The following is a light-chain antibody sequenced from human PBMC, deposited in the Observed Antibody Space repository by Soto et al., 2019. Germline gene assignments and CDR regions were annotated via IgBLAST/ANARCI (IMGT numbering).Light chain of an antibody. J-gene: IGKJ4*01. Sequence: DIQMTQFPSSLSASVGDRVTITCRASQTIRSHLNWYQQQPGEDPKIAIYATSTFQSGVPSRFNGSVSGTDFTLSISRLQPEDLATYYCEQTYRTPLTFGGGTKVESK. V-gene: IGKV1-39*01. CDR2: ATS. CDR3: EQTYRTPLT. CDR1: QTIRSH.